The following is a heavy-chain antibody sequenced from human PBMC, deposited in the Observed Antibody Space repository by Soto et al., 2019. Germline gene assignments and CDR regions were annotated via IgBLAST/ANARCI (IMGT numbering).Heavy chain of an antibody. CDR1: GYTFTSYT. D-gene: IGHD3-22*01. J-gene: IGHJ4*02. CDR3: AGPRNENYYDSSGYYSFDY. Sequence: ASVKVSCKASGYTFTSYTMHWVRQAPGQRLEWMGWINSGNGNTKYLQNFQGRVTITRDTSASTAYMELSSLRSEDTAVYYCAGPRNENYYDSSGYYSFDYWGQGTLVTVSS. V-gene: IGHV1-3*01. CDR2: INSGNGNT.